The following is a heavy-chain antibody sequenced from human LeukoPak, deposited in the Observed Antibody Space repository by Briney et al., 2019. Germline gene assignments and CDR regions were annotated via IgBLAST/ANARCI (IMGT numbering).Heavy chain of an antibody. V-gene: IGHV3-21*04. CDR3: AKRLLVGTTVRPYFDY. CDR1: GFTFSSYS. CDR2: ISSSSSYI. J-gene: IGHJ4*02. Sequence: GGSLRLSCAASGFTFSSYSMNWVRQAPGKGLEWVSSISSSSSYIYYADSVKGRFTISRDNSKHTLYLEMNSLRAEDTAVYYCAKRLLVGTTVRPYFDYWGQGTLVTVSS. D-gene: IGHD1-26*01.